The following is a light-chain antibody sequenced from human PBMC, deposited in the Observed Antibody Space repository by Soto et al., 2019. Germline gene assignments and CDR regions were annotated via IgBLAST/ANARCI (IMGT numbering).Light chain of an antibody. CDR1: QSVGSY. J-gene: IGKJ5*01. CDR3: QQYSEWPSIT. CDR2: GAF. V-gene: IGKV3-15*01. Sequence: EIVMTQSPATLSVSPGERATLSCRASQSVGSYLAWYQHKPGQAPRLLIYGAFTRATGIPARFDGSGSGTEFTLTISSLQSEDFAVYYCQQYSEWPSITFGRGTRLEIK.